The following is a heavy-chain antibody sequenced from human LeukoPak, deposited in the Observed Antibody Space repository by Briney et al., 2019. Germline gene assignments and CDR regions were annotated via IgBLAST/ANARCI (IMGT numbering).Heavy chain of an antibody. D-gene: IGHD1-1*01. CDR2: FSGSGGNT. Sequence: PGGSLRLSCTTSGFTFSSYAMSWVRQAPGKGLEWVSTFSGSGGNTYYADSVKGRFSISRDNSKNTLYLQMNSLRAEDTALYYCAKDIWNQRRPYSFDYWGQGTLVTVSS. J-gene: IGHJ4*02. V-gene: IGHV3-23*01. CDR1: GFTFSSYA. CDR3: AKDIWNQRRPYSFDY.